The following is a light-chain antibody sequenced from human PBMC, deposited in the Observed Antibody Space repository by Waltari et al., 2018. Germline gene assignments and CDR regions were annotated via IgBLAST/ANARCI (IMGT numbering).Light chain of an antibody. CDR3: CSYAGSYTWV. CDR1: SSDVGGYNY. J-gene: IGLJ3*02. CDR2: DVS. V-gene: IGLV2-11*02. Sequence: QSALTQPRSVSGSPGQSVTIPCTGTSSDVGGYNYFPWYQQHPGKAPNLMIYDVSKRPSGVPDRFSGSKSGNTASLTISGLQAEDEADYYCCSYAGSYTWVFGGGTKLTVL.